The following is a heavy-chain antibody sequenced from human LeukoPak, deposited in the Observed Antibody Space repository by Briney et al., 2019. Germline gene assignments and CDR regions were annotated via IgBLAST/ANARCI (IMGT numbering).Heavy chain of an antibody. V-gene: IGHV4-59*01. CDR3: AREGRSGYYYYGMDV. CDR2: IYYSGST. CDR1: GGSFSSYY. D-gene: IGHD3-10*01. Sequence: SETLSLTCTVSGGSFSSYYWSWIRQPPGKGLEWIGYIYYSGSTNYNPSLKSRVTISVDTSKNQFSLKLSSVTAADTAVYYCAREGRSGYYYYGMDVWGQGTTVTVSS. J-gene: IGHJ6*02.